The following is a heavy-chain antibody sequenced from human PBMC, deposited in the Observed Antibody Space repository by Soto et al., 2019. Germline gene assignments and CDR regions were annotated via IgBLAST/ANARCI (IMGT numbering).Heavy chain of an antibody. CDR2: IYYSGST. V-gene: IGHV4-31*03. Sequence: SETLSLTCTVSGGSISSGGYYWSWIRQHPGKGLEWIGYIYYSGSTYYNPSLKSRVTISVDTSKNQFSLKLSSVTAADTAVYYCARDRVVVVVAANRGYYYYGMDVWGQGTTVTVSS. CDR1: GGSISSGGYY. D-gene: IGHD2-15*01. CDR3: ARDRVVVVVAANRGYYYYGMDV. J-gene: IGHJ6*02.